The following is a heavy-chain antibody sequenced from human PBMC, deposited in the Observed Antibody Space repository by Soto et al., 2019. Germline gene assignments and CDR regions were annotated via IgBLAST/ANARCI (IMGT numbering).Heavy chain of an antibody. Sequence: SETLSLTCTVSGGSISNFYWSWIRQHPGKGLEWIGYIYYSGSTCYNPSLKSRVTISVDTSKNQFSLKLSSVTAADTAVYYCARGQGYSYGLDYWGQGTLVTVSS. CDR2: IYYSGST. CDR1: GGSISNFY. D-gene: IGHD5-18*01. V-gene: IGHV4-59*12. J-gene: IGHJ4*02. CDR3: ARGQGYSYGLDY.